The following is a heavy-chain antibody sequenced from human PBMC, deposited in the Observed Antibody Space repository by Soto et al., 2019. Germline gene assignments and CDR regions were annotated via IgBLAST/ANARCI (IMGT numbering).Heavy chain of an antibody. V-gene: IGHV4-31*03. D-gene: IGHD1-1*01. Sequence: QVQLQESGPGLVKPSQTLSLTCTVSGGSISSGAYYWSWIRQHPGKGLEWIGYIYYSGSTYSNPSIKSRVDISVDKSKNQFSLKLSSVTAADTAVYYCAAVRQHYFDFWGQGTLVTVSS. J-gene: IGHJ4*02. CDR2: IYYSGST. CDR3: AAVRQHYFDF. CDR1: GGSISSGAYY.